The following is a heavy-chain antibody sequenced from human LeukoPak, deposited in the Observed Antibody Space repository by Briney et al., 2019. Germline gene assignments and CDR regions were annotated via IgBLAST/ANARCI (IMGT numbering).Heavy chain of an antibody. J-gene: IGHJ4*02. D-gene: IGHD5-24*01. CDR3: ARDMRGRAGPYFFDY. Sequence: PGGSLRLSCAASGFTFSNYAMTWVRQAPGKGLEWVSVIYSGGSTYYADSVKGRFTISRDNSKNTLYLQMNSLRAEDTAVYYCARDMRGRAGPYFFDYWGQGTLVTVSS. CDR1: GFTFSNYA. V-gene: IGHV3-66*02. CDR2: IYSGGST.